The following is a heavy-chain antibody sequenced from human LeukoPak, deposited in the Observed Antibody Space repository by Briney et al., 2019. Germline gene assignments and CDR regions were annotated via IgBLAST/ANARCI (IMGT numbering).Heavy chain of an antibody. CDR2: MNPNSGNT. D-gene: IGHD2-2*01. J-gene: IGHJ4*02. CDR1: GYTFTSYD. Sequence: ASVKVSCKASGYTFTSYDINWVRQATGQGLEWMGWMNPNSGNTGYAQRFQGRVTMTRNTSISTAYMELSSLRSEDTAVYYCARALRYCSSTSCPPGRIGYWGQGTLVTASS. V-gene: IGHV1-8*01. CDR3: ARALRYCSSTSCPPGRIGY.